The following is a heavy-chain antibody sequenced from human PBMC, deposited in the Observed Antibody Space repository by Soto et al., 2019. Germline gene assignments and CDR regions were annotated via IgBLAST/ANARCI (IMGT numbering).Heavy chain of an antibody. CDR1: GYSVSSDYY. Sequence: SETLSLTCAVSGYSVSSDYYWGCIRQTPGKGLEWIGSFYHSGSTAYNPSLKSRVTISVDTSKNQFSLKLSSVTAADTAVYYCARDVRYRYSYGYSGYVYYFDYWGQGTLVTVSS. J-gene: IGHJ4*02. V-gene: IGHV4-38-2*02. D-gene: IGHD5-12*01. CDR2: FYHSGST. CDR3: ARDVRYRYSYGYSGYVYYFDY.